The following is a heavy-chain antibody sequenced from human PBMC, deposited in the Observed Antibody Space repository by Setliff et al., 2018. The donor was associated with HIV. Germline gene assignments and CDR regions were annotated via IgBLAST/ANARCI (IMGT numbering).Heavy chain of an antibody. D-gene: IGHD2-2*02. Sequence: ASVKVSCKASGGAFISHTFTWVRQVPGQGLEWMGRIIPILGIPNYAQNFQGRLTISADKSTRTAYLELSSLRSDDSAVYFCAKEQEIGSYLDPWGQGTLVTVSS. CDR1: GGAFISHT. CDR2: IIPILGIP. J-gene: IGHJ5*02. V-gene: IGHV1-69*04. CDR3: AKEQEIGSYLDP.